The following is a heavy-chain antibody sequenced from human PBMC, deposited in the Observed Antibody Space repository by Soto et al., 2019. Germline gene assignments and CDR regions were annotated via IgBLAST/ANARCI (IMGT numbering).Heavy chain of an antibody. CDR3: ARGTPGGDYVWGSYRRNYYFDY. V-gene: IGHV3-72*01. D-gene: IGHD3-16*02. CDR1: GFTFSDHY. Sequence: LGGSLRLSCAASGFTFSDHYMDWVRQAPGKGLEWVGRTRNKANSYTTEYAASVKGRFTISRDDSKNSLYLQMNSLKTEDTAVYYCARGTPGGDYVWGSYRRNYYFDYWGQGTLVTVSS. CDR2: TRNKANSYTT. J-gene: IGHJ4*02.